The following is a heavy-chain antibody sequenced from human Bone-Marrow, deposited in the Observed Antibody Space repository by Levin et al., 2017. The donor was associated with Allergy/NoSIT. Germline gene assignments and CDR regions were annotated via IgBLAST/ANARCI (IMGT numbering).Heavy chain of an antibody. V-gene: IGHV3-30*03. J-gene: IGHJ4*02. CDR3: ARGKGSEGGYDVIFDL. D-gene: IGHD5-12*01. CDR1: GFTFSSYG. Sequence: GGSLRLSCAASGFTFSSYGNQWVRQAPGKGLEWVAVISNDGSKKYYADSVKGRFTISRDNSADTLYLQMDSLRAEDTAVYYCARGKGSEGGYDVIFDLWGQGTLVTVSS. CDR2: ISNDGSKK.